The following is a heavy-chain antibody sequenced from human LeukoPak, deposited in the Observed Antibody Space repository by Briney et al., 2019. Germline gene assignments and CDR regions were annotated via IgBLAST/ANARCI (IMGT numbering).Heavy chain of an antibody. CDR3: ARGRAVAGPGDY. D-gene: IGHD6-19*01. J-gene: IGHJ4*02. CDR1: GGTFSSYA. Sequence: ASVKVSCKASGGTFSSYAISWVRQAPGQGLEWMGLIIPIFGTANYAQKFQGRVTITTDESTSTAYMELTSLRSENTAVYYCARGRAVAGPGDYWGQGTLVTVSS. V-gene: IGHV1-69*05. CDR2: IIPIFGTA.